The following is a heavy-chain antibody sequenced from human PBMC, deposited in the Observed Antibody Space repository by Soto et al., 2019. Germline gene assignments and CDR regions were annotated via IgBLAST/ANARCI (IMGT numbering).Heavy chain of an antibody. J-gene: IGHJ4*02. Sequence: SGPTLVNPTQTLTLTCTFSGFSLSTSGVGVGWIRQPPGKALEWLALIYWDDDKRYSPSLKSRLTITKDTSKNQVVLTMTNMDPVDTATYYCAHRHGSSASTLSPSHYFDYWGQGILVTVSS. CDR2: IYWDDDK. CDR1: GFSLSTSGVG. CDR3: AHRHGSSASTLSPSHYFDY. D-gene: IGHD6-6*01. V-gene: IGHV2-5*02.